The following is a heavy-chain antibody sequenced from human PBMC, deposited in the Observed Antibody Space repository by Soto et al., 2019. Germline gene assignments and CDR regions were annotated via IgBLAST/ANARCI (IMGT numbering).Heavy chain of an antibody. CDR1: GFTFSSYA. Sequence: GGSLRLSCAASGFTFSSYAMSWVRQAPGKGLEWVSAISGSGGSTYYADSVKGRFTISRDNSKNTLYLQMNSLRADDTAVYYCANARITGNTGYFDYWGQGTLVTVSS. CDR3: ANARITGNTGYFDY. V-gene: IGHV3-23*01. CDR2: ISGSGGST. J-gene: IGHJ4*02. D-gene: IGHD1-7*01.